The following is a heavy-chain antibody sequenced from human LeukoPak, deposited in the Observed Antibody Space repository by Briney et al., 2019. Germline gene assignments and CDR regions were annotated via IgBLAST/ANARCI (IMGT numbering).Heavy chain of an antibody. V-gene: IGHV4-59*08. D-gene: IGHD4-17*01. Sequence: SETLSLTCTVSGGSISSYSWSWIRQPPGKALEWIGYIYYSGSTNYNPSLKSRVTISVDTSKNQFSLKLSSVTAADTAMYYCARHLSGDYAWFDPWGQGTLATVSS. CDR2: IYYSGST. CDR3: ARHLSGDYAWFDP. J-gene: IGHJ5*02. CDR1: GGSISSYS.